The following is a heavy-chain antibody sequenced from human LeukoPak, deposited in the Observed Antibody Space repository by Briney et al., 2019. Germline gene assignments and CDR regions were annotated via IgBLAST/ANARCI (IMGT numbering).Heavy chain of an antibody. J-gene: IGHJ6*02. CDR1: GYTFTSYG. CDR2: ISAYNGKT. V-gene: IGHV1-18*01. Sequence: SMKLSCKASGYTFTSYGISWVRQAPGQGLEWMGWISAYNGKTNYAKNIQGRLTMTTDTSTSTAYMELRSLRADDTVVYCCARAGVAAMVTYYYYGMDVWGQGTTVTVSS. CDR3: ARAGVAAMVTYYYYGMDV. D-gene: IGHD5-18*01.